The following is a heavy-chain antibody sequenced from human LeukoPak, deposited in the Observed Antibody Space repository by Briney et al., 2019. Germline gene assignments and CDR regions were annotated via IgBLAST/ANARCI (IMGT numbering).Heavy chain of an antibody. D-gene: IGHD6-19*01. V-gene: IGHV3-30*18. J-gene: IGHJ4*02. CDR3: ANLGISSGRFDY. CDR2: ISYDGSNK. CDR1: GFTFSSYG. Sequence: GGALRLSCAASGFTFSSYGMHWVRQAPGKGLEGVAVISYDGSNKYYADSVRGRFTISRDNSKNTLYLQMNSLRAEATAVYYCANLGISSGRFDYWGQGTLVTVSS.